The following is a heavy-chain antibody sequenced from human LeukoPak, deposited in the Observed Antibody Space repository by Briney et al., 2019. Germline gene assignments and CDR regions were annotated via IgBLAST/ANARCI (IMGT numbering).Heavy chain of an antibody. Sequence: PGGSLRLSCAASGFTFSSYGMSWVRQAPGKGLEWVSAISGSGGSTYYADSLKGRFTISRDNAKNSLYLQMNSPRAEDTAVYYCARGSSSWYFDYWGQGTLVTVSS. V-gene: IGHV3-23*01. D-gene: IGHD6-13*01. CDR3: ARGSSSWYFDY. J-gene: IGHJ4*02. CDR1: GFTFSSYG. CDR2: ISGSGGST.